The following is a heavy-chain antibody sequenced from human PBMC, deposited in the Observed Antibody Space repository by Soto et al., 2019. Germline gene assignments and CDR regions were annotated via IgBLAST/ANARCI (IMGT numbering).Heavy chain of an antibody. CDR1: GDSVSSNSAA. Sequence: SKTVSLTCAISGDSVSSNSAAWNWIRQSPSRGLEWLGRTYYRSKWYNDYAVSVKSRITINPDTSKNQFSLQLNSVTPEDTAVHYCARGKTSGGWYAGYYHYGIDVCGQGTTVT. V-gene: IGHV6-1*01. CDR3: ARGKTSGGWYAGYYHYGIDV. J-gene: IGHJ6*02. D-gene: IGHD6-19*01. CDR2: TYYRSKWYN.